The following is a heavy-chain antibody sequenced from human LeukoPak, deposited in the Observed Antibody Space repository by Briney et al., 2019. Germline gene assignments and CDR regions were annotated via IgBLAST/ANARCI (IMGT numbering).Heavy chain of an antibody. CDR2: IYYSGST. J-gene: IGHJ4*02. V-gene: IGHV4-38-2*02. CDR1: GYSISSGYY. Sequence: SETLSLTCTVSGYSISSGYYWGWIRQPPGKGLEWIGYIYYSGSTNYNPSLKSRVTISVDTSKNQFSLKLSSVTAADTAVYYCARDGYYYDSSVSLDYWGQGTLVTVSS. CDR3: ARDGYYYDSSVSLDY. D-gene: IGHD3-22*01.